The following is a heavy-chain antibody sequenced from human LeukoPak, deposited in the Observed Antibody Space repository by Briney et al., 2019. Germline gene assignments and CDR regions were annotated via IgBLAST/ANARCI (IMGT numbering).Heavy chain of an antibody. CDR1: GFTLSTYS. D-gene: IGHD3-22*01. CDR2: ISSSSSYL. Sequence: GGSLGLSCAASGFTLSTYSMNWVRQAPGKGLEWVSSISSSSSYLYYAESVKGRFTISRDNAKNSLFLQMNSLRAEDTAVYYCASSGTYYDSRNGAFDIWGQGTMVTVSS. CDR3: ASSGTYYDSRNGAFDI. J-gene: IGHJ3*02. V-gene: IGHV3-21*01.